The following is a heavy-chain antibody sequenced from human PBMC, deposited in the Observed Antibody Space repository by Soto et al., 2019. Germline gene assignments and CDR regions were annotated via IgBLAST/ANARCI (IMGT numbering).Heavy chain of an antibody. CDR2: IYWDDDK. Sequence: SGPTLVNPTQTLTLTCTFSGFSLSTSGVGVGWIRQPPGKALEWLALIYWDDDKRYSPSLKSRLTITKDTSKNQVVLTMTNMDPVDTATYYRAHRGVTAIHNWFGPWGQGTLVTVSS. J-gene: IGHJ5*02. CDR1: GFSLSTSGVG. D-gene: IGHD2-21*02. V-gene: IGHV2-5*02. CDR3: AHRGVTAIHNWFGP.